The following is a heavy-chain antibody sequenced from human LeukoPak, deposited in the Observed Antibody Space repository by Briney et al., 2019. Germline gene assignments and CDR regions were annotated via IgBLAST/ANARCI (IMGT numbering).Heavy chain of an antibody. CDR2: INPSGGST. CDR1: GYTFTSYY. J-gene: IGHJ4*01. Sequence: GASVKVSCKASGYTFTSYYMHWVRQAHGQGLEWMGIINPSGGSTSYAQKSQGRVTMTRDMSTSTVYMELSSLRSDDTAVYYCARDGVSGHFDYWGRGTLVTVSS. CDR3: ARDGVSGHFDY. V-gene: IGHV1-46*01. D-gene: IGHD3-3*01.